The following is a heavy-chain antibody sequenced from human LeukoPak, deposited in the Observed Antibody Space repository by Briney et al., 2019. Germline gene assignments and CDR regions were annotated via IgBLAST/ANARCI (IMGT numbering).Heavy chain of an antibody. V-gene: IGHV3-7*01. J-gene: IGHJ3*02. CDR1: GFTFRSYW. CDR2: MKYDGSGE. CDR3: ARLMRSRAFDI. D-gene: IGHD1-26*01. Sequence: PGWSLRLSCEASGFTFRSYWMTWVRQAPGKGLEWVASMKYDGSGENYVASVKGRFTISRDNAKNSLYLQMNSLRAEDTAVYYCARLMRSRAFDIWGQGTMVTVSS.